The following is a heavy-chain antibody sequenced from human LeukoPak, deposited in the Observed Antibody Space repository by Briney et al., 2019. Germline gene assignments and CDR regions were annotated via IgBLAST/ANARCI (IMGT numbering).Heavy chain of an antibody. CDR2: IKQDGSEK. J-gene: IGHJ4*02. CDR3: ARDLSDSNFDY. Sequence: GGSLRLSCAASGLTFSDYWMNWVRQAPGKGLEWVAIIKQDGSEKLYVDSVKGRFTISRDNAKNSLYLQMNSLRAEDTAVYYCARDLSDSNFDYWGQGTLVTVSS. D-gene: IGHD6-25*01. CDR1: GLTFSDYW. V-gene: IGHV3-7*03.